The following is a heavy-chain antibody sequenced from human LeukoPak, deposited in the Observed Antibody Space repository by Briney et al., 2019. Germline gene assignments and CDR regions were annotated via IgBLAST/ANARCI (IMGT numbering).Heavy chain of an antibody. V-gene: IGHV1-46*01. CDR3: ARDQEGFDY. J-gene: IGHJ4*02. CDR2: IYPRDGST. CDR1: GYTFTSNY. Sequence: GASVKVSCTASGYTFTSNYIHWVRQAPGQGLEWMGMIYPRDGSTSYEQKFQGRVTVTRDTSTSTVHMELSGLRSEDTAVYYCARDQEGFDYWGQGTLVTVSS.